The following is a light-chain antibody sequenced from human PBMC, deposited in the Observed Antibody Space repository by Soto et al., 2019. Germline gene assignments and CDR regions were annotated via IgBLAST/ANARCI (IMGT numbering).Light chain of an antibody. CDR1: QSVSSS. CDR2: GAS. Sequence: EVVMTQSPATLSMSPGERATLSCRASQSVSSSLAWYQQKPGQAPRLLIYGASTRATGIPDRFSGSGSETEFTLTISSLQAEDFAIYYCQQYNNWWTFGQGTEVEIK. V-gene: IGKV3-15*01. CDR3: QQYNNWWT. J-gene: IGKJ1*01.